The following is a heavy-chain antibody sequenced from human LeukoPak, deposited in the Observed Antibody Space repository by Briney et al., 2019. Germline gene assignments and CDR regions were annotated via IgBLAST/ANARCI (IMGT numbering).Heavy chain of an antibody. D-gene: IGHD6-13*01. Sequence: PGGSLRLSCAASGFTFSSYEMNWVRQAPGKGLEWVSYISSSGSTIYYADSVKGRFTISRDNAKNSLYLQMNSLRAEDTAVYYCARGQWIAAAGTDNWFDPWGQGTLVTVSS. CDR1: GFTFSSYE. CDR2: ISSSGSTI. V-gene: IGHV3-48*03. J-gene: IGHJ5*02. CDR3: ARGQWIAAAGTDNWFDP.